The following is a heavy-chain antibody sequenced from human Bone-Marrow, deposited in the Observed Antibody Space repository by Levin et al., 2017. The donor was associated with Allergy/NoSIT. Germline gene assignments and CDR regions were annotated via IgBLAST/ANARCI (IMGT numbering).Heavy chain of an antibody. CDR3: VRGDFWSGYYNAFDV. CDR1: GGSVSSSTYY. V-gene: IGHV4-61*01. CDR2: IYYTGSS. J-gene: IGHJ3*01. D-gene: IGHD3-3*01. Sequence: ASETLSLTCTVSGGSVSSSTYYWNWIRQPPGKGLEWLAYIYYTGSSSYNPSLKSRVTMSVDTSKNQFSLKLKSVTAADTAVYYCVRGDFWSGYYNAFDVWGQGTTVTVSS.